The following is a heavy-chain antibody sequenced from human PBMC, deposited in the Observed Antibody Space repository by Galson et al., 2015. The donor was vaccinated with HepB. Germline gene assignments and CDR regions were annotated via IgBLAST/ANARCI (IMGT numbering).Heavy chain of an antibody. CDR2: IIPISGTV. V-gene: IGHV1-69*05. CDR1: GGTFRTYA. CDR3: ARDQQPTGVFYYMDV. D-gene: IGHD6-13*01. J-gene: IGHJ6*03. Sequence: SVKVSCKASGGTFRTYAVSWVRQTPGQGLEWMGGIIPISGTVNYAQKFQARVTITTDASTSIVYMELSSLRSEDTAVYFCARDQQPTGVFYYMDVWGKGTTVTVSS.